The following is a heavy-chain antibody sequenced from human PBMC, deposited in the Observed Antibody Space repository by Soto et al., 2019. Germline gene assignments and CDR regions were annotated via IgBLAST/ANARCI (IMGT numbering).Heavy chain of an antibody. D-gene: IGHD3-22*01. V-gene: IGHV3-15*07. Sequence: EVQLVESGGGLVKPGGSLRLSCAASGFTFSNAWMNWVRQAPGRGLEWVGRIKSKTEGGTTNYAAPVKGRFTISREDSKNTLYLQMNSLKTEDTAVYYCTTTSNYYDSSGYAPFDYWGQGTLVTVSS. CDR3: TTTSNYYDSSGYAPFDY. CDR2: IKSKTEGGTT. J-gene: IGHJ4*02. CDR1: GFTFSNAW.